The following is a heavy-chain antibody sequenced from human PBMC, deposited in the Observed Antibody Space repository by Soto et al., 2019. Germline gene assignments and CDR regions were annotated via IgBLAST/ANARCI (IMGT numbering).Heavy chain of an antibody. CDR1: GGSISSGDYY. CDR3: ARGRGQLLRYYYYYGMDV. D-gene: IGHD2-2*01. Sequence: SETLSLTCTVSGGSISSGDYYWSWIRQPPGKGLEWIGYIYYSGSTYYNPSLKSRVTISVDTSKNQFSLKLSSVTAADTAVYYCARGRGQLLRYYYYYGMDVWGQGTTVTVSS. CDR2: IYYSGST. J-gene: IGHJ6*02. V-gene: IGHV4-30-4*01.